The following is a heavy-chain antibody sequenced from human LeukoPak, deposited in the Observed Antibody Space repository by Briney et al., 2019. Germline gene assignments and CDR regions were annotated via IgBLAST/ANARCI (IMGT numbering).Heavy chain of an antibody. CDR3: AKSFNSAARPFDY. D-gene: IGHD6-6*01. V-gene: IGHV3-23*01. Sequence: PGGSLRLSCAACVFTFSSYAMSWVRQAPGEGVEWVSAISGRGGSTYYADSVKGRFTISRDNSKNTLYLQMNSLRAEDTAVYYCAKSFNSAARPFDYWGQGTLVTVSS. CDR2: ISGRGGST. CDR1: VFTFSSYA. J-gene: IGHJ4*02.